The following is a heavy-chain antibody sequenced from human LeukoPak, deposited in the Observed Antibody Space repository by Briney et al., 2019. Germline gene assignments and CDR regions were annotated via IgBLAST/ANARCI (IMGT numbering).Heavy chain of an antibody. CDR1: GYTFTGYY. CDR3: ARLRIGGWPNFDY. J-gene: IGHJ4*02. V-gene: IGHV1-2*02. CDR2: INPNSGGI. Sequence: ASVKVSCKASGYTFTGYYMHWVRQAPGQGLEWMGWINPNSGGINYAQKFQGRVTMTRDTSISTAYMELRSLRSDDTAVYYCARLRIGGWPNFDYWGQGTLVTVSS. D-gene: IGHD3-10*01.